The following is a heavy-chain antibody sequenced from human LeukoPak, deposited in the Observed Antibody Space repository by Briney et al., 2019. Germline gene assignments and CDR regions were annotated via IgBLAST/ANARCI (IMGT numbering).Heavy chain of an antibody. V-gene: IGHV1-18*01. CDR2: ISAYNGNT. Sequence: ASVKVSCKASGYTFTSYGISWVRQAPGQVLEWMGWISAYNGNTNYAQKLQGRVTMTTDTSTSTAYMELRSLRSDDTAVYYCARGKGRMATSMGFDYWGQGTLVTVSS. CDR3: ARGKGRMATSMGFDY. J-gene: IGHJ4*01. D-gene: IGHD5-24*01. CDR1: GYTFTSYG.